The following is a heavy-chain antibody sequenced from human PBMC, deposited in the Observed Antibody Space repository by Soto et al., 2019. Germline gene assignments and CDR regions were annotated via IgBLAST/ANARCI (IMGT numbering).Heavy chain of an antibody. CDR3: ARDIGVGGGSNYYYYYGMDV. CDR1: GFTFSSYA. V-gene: IGHV3-30-3*01. Sequence: QVQLVESGGGVVQPGRSLRLSCAASGFTFSSYAMHWVRQAPGKGLEWVAVISYDGSNKYYADSVKGRFTISRDNSKNTXYXXMNSLRAEDTAVYYCARDIGVGGGSNYYYYYGMDVWGQGTTVTVSS. D-gene: IGHD3-16*01. J-gene: IGHJ6*02. CDR2: ISYDGSNK.